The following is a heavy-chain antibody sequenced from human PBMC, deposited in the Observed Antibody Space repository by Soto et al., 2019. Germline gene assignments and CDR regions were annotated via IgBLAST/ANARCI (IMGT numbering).Heavy chain of an antibody. CDR2: IWYDGSHE. Sequence: GGSLRLSCAASGFIFSNYGMHWVRQAPGKGLEWVAVIWYDGSHESYADSVKGRFTISRDNSKNTLFLQMNSLRAEDTAVYYCARDRYSYDSRAYQGVDWYFDLWGRGTLVTVSS. D-gene: IGHD3-22*01. CDR1: GFIFSNYG. CDR3: ARDRYSYDSRAYQGVDWYFDL. J-gene: IGHJ2*01. V-gene: IGHV3-33*01.